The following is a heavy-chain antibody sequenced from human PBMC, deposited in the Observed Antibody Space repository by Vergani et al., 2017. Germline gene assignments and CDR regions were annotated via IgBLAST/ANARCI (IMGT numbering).Heavy chain of an antibody. CDR2: INPSGGST. Sequence: QVLLVQSGAEVKKPGASVRVSCKTSGYTFTNYYIHWVRQAPGQGLEWMGIINPSGGSTTYAQQFQGRLTMTRDTSTSTVYMDLSNLRSEDTAVYYCARDLEYSYGYFDYWGQGTLVTVSS. J-gene: IGHJ4*02. CDR1: GYTFTNYY. CDR3: ARDLEYSYGYFDY. D-gene: IGHD5-18*01. V-gene: IGHV1-46*03.